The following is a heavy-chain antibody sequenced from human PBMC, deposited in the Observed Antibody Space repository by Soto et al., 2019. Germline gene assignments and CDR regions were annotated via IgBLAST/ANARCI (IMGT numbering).Heavy chain of an antibody. V-gene: IGHV3-48*01. CDR1: GFTFSSYS. Sequence: EVQLVESGGGLVQPGGSLRLSCAASGFTFSSYSMNWVRQAPGKGLEWVSYISSSSSTIYYADSVKGRFTISRDNAKNSLYLQMNSLRAEDTAVYYCARDAYSGGAGSRHWGQGTLVTVSS. D-gene: IGHD1-26*01. J-gene: IGHJ4*02. CDR2: ISSSSSTI. CDR3: ARDAYSGGAGSRH.